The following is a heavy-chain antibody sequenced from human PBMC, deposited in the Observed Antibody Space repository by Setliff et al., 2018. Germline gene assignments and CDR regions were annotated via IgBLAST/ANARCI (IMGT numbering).Heavy chain of an antibody. Sequence: GGSLRLSCVASGFTFSRYWMTWVRQAPGKGLEWVANIKEDGSEKYYVDSVKGRFTMSRDNAKNTLYLQMNSLRAEDTAVYYCARNPENSPLDFWGQGTLVTVSS. CDR2: IKEDGSEK. J-gene: IGHJ4*02. CDR3: ARNPENSPLDF. CDR1: GFTFSRYW. V-gene: IGHV3-7*01.